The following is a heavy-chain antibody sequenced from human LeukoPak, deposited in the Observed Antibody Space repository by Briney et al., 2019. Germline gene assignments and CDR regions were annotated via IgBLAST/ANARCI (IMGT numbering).Heavy chain of an antibody. D-gene: IGHD3-22*01. CDR1: GVSISSYY. J-gene: IGHJ4*02. V-gene: IGHV4-4*07. CDR3: ATMIVVVTPEFSSYYFDY. CDR2: IYNSGST. Sequence: WETLSLTCILSGVSISSYYLSWIRQPAGKGLDWVGRIYNSGSTNYNPSIKSRVTMSVDTSKNQFSMKLSSVTAADTAVYYCATMIVVVTPEFSSYYFDYWGQGTLVTVSS.